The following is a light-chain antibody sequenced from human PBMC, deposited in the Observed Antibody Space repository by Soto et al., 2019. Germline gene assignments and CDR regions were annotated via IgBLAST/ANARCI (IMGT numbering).Light chain of an antibody. CDR1: QNVNSN. J-gene: IGKJ4*01. CDR3: QQYKDWPQLT. CDR2: GAS. Sequence: DIVMTQSPVTLSVSPGERVTLSCRASQNVNSNLALYQQRPGQAHRVLIYGASNRASGIPDRFSGSGSGTDFTPTISSLEPDDFALYYCQQYKDWPQLTCGGGTRVEIK. V-gene: IGKV3D-15*01.